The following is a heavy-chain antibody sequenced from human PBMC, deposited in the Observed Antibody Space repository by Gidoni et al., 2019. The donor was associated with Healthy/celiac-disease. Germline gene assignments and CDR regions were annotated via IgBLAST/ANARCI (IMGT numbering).Heavy chain of an antibody. D-gene: IGHD2-2*01. CDR3: VKDRYCSSTSCQYGMDV. CDR1: GFTFISYA. Sequence: EVQLVESGGGLVQPGGSLRLSCSASGFTFISYAMHWVRQAPGKGLEYVSAISSNGGSTYYADSVKGRFTISRDNSKNTLYLQMSSLRAEDTAVYYCVKDRYCSSTSCQYGMDVWGQGTTVTVSS. V-gene: IGHV3-64D*06. CDR2: ISSNGGST. J-gene: IGHJ6*02.